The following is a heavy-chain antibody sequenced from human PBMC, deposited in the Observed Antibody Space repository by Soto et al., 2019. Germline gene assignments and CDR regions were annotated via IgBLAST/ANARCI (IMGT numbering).Heavy chain of an antibody. CDR2: LSTDGRTS. CDR1: GFAFSSYN. V-gene: IGHV3-30*03. J-gene: IGHJ4*02. Sequence: QVQLVESGGGVVQPGRSLRLSCSASGFAFSSYNMHWVRQAPGKGPEWLAILSTDGRTSYYADSLRGRFTISRDNSRNTLFLQMNILRADDTAVYYFSRDFDWNFDYWGQGTLVTVSP. CDR3: SRDFDWNFDY. D-gene: IGHD2-21*01.